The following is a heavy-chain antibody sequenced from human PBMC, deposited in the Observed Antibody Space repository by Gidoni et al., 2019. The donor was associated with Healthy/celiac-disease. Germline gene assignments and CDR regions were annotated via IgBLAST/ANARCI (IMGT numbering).Heavy chain of an antibody. CDR2: ISYDGSNK. V-gene: IGHV3-30*03. CDR3: ARDHHGASDY. CDR1: AVTFGSYG. D-gene: IGHD3-10*01. J-gene: IGHJ4*02. Sequence: QVQLVESGGGVVQPGRSLRLSCAASAVTFGSYGMHWVRQAPGKGLEWVAVISYDGSNKYYADSVKGRFTISRDNSKNTLYLQMNSLRAEDTAVYYCARDHHGASDYWGQGTLVTVSS.